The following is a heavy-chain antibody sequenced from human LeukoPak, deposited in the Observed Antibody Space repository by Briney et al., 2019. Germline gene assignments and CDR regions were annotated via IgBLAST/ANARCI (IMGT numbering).Heavy chain of an antibody. V-gene: IGHV1-2*06. CDR1: GYTFTGYY. Sequence: ASVKVSCKASGYTFTGYYMHWVRQAPGQGLEWMGRINPNSGGTNYAQKFQGRVTMTRDTSTSTAYMELSRLRSDDTAVYYCAATHYYYYGMDVWGQGTTVTVSS. J-gene: IGHJ6*02. CDR2: INPNSGGT. CDR3: AATHYYYYGMDV. D-gene: IGHD1-26*01.